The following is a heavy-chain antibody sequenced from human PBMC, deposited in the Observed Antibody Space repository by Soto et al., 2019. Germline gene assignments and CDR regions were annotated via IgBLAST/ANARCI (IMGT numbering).Heavy chain of an antibody. V-gene: IGHV4-31*03. CDR1: GGSISSGGYY. D-gene: IGHD2-15*01. CDR2: IYYSGST. Sequence: QVQLQESGPGLVKPSQTLSLTCTVSGGSISSGGYYWSWIRQHPGKGLEWIGYIYYSGSTYYNPSLKSRVTISVDTSKNQFSLKLSSVTAADTAVYYCARVTGYCSGGSCSYYYYYMDVWGKGTTVTVSS. J-gene: IGHJ6*03. CDR3: ARVTGYCSGGSCSYYYYYMDV.